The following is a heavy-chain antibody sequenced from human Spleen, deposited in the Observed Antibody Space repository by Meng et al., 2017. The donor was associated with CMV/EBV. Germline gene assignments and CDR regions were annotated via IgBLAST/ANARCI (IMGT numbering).Heavy chain of an antibody. CDR3: ARVEVHGGKLTYFDD. V-gene: IGHV3-53*01. CDR1: GFTVSSNY. J-gene: IGHJ4*02. Sequence: GESLKISCAASGFTVSSNYMSWVRQAPGKGLEWVSVFYSGGSTYYADSVKGRFTISRGNSKNTLYLQMNSLRVEDTAVYYCARVEVHGGKLTYFDDWGQGTLVTVSS. CDR2: FYSGGST. D-gene: IGHD4-23*01.